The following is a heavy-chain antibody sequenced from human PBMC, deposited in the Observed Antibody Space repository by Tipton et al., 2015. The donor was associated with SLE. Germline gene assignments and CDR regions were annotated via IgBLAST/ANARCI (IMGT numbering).Heavy chain of an antibody. J-gene: IGHJ4*02. V-gene: IGHV4-34*01. CDR2: INHSGST. Sequence: LRLSCAVYGGSFSGYYWSWIRQPPGKGLEWIGEINHSGSTNYNPSLKSRVTISVDTSKNQFSLKLSSVTAADTAVYYCARARGVGAFDYWGQGTLVTVSS. D-gene: IGHD1-26*01. CDR3: ARARGVGAFDY. CDR1: GGSFSGYY.